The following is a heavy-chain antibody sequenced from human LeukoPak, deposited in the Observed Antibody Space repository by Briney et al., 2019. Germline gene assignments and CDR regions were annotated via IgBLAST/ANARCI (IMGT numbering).Heavy chain of an antibody. J-gene: IGHJ4*02. CDR2: ISGSGGST. CDR1: GITFSSYA. Sequence: PGGSLRLSCAVSGITFSSYAMSWVRQAPGKGLEWVSAISGSGGSTYYADSVKGRFTISRDNSKNTLYLQMNSLRAEDTAVYYCAKESRVTMVQGDELSPFDYWGQGTLVTVSS. D-gene: IGHD3-10*01. CDR3: AKESRVTMVQGDELSPFDY. V-gene: IGHV3-23*01.